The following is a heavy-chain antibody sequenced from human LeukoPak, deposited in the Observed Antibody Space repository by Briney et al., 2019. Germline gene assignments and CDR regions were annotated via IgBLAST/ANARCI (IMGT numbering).Heavy chain of an antibody. D-gene: IGHD3-16*01. CDR1: GYTFTDYY. CDR3: ATQRGSYLWGTDFDY. V-gene: IGHV1-2*02. J-gene: IGHJ4*02. CDR2: INPNSGDT. Sequence: ASVRVSCKASGYTFTDYYMHWVRQAPGQGLEWMGWINPNSGDTKYAQKFQGRVTMTRDTSISTAYMELSRLKSDDTAVYYCATQRGSYLWGTDFDYWGQGTLVTVSS.